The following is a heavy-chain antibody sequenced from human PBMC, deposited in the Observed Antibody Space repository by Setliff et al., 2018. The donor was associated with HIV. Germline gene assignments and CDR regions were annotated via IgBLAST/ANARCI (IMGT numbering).Heavy chain of an antibody. Sequence: SETLSLTCSVSGVSMTNNYWTWIRESPGKGLEWIGYVHYSGNTRYNPSLKSRVTISVDTSKNKFSLKLSSVTAADTAVYYCASEKVAWTVSDSFFEFWGQGVPVTVSS. CDR2: VHYSGNT. CDR1: GVSMTNNY. J-gene: IGHJ4*02. D-gene: IGHD2-15*01. V-gene: IGHV4-59*01. CDR3: ASEKVAWTVSDSFFEF.